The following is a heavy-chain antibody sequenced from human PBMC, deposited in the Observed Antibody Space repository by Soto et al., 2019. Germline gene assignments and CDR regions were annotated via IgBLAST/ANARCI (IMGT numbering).Heavy chain of an antibody. V-gene: IGHV4-39*01. CDR2: AYYSGNT. CDR1: GGSISSSGFS. CDR3: TKVSSGWFDP. J-gene: IGHJ5*02. D-gene: IGHD2-8*01. Sequence: SETLSLTCTVSGGSISSSGFSRGWFRQPPGKGLEWIGCAYYSGNTYYNPSLKSRVTISVDTSGNQFSLRLNSVTAADTAVYYCTKVSSGWFDPWGQGTLVTVSS.